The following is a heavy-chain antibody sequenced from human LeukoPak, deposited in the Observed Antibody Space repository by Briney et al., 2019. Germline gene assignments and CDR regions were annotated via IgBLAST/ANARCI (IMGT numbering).Heavy chain of an antibody. CDR2: INWNGGST. J-gene: IGHJ6*03. CDR3: AREDMVRGVPTYYYYYYMDV. Sequence: GGSLRLSCAASGFTFDDYGMSWVRQAPGKGLEWVSGINWNGGSTGYADSVKGRFTISRDNAKNSLYLQMNSLRAEDTALYYCAREDMVRGVPTYYYYYYMDVWGKGTTVTVSS. CDR1: GFTFDDYG. D-gene: IGHD3-10*01. V-gene: IGHV3-20*04.